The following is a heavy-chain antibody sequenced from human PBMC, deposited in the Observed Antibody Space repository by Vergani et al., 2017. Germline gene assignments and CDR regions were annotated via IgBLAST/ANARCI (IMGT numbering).Heavy chain of an antibody. J-gene: IGHJ5*02. Sequence: EVQLLESGGGLVQPGGSLRLSCAASGFTFSSYAMSWVRQAPGKGLEWVSAISGSGGSTYYADSVKGRFTIYRDNSKNTLDLQMNSMRAEDTAVYYCAKGRRGSGRHNWFDPWGQGTLVTVSS. CDR1: GFTFSSYA. CDR2: ISGSGGST. CDR3: AKGRRGSGRHNWFDP. V-gene: IGHV3-23*01. D-gene: IGHD3-10*01.